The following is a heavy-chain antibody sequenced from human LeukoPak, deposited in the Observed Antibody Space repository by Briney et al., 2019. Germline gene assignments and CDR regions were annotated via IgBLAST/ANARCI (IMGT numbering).Heavy chain of an antibody. J-gene: IGHJ6*02. CDR2: ISYDGSNK. D-gene: IGHD4-23*01. V-gene: IGHV3-30-3*01. Sequence: GGSLRLSCAASGFXFSSYAMHWVRQAPGKGLEWVAVISYDGSNKYYADSVKGRFTISRDNSKNTLYLQMNSLRAEDTAVYYCAREWTSTVVTSRGMDVWGQGTTVTVSS. CDR1: GFXFSSYA. CDR3: AREWTSTVVTSRGMDV.